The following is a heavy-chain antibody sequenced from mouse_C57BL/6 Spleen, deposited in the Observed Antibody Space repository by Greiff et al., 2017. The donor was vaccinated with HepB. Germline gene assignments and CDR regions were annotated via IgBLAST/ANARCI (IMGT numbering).Heavy chain of an antibody. CDR2: IDPETGGT. CDR1: GYTFTDYE. V-gene: IGHV1-15*01. Sequence: QVQLKQSGAELVRPGASVTLSCKASGYTFTDYEMHWVKQTPVHGLEWIGAIDPETGGTAYNQKFKGKAILTADKSSSTAYMELRSLTSEDSAVYYCTRSPSTWHFHHWGQGTPLSVSS. D-gene: IGHD6-1*01. CDR3: TRSPSTWHFHH. J-gene: IGHJ2*01.